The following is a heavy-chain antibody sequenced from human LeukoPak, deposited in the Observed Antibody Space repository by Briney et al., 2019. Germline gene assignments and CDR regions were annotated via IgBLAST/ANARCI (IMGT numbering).Heavy chain of an antibody. CDR2: IHTSGDT. V-gene: IGHV3-53*01. Sequence: PGGSLRLSCAASGLTGSHNYVSWVRQAPGKGLEWVSAIHTSGDTCYADSVKGRFTISRDTSKNTLYLQMNSLRAEDTAVYYCARVEGYGDYDYWGQGTLVTVSS. D-gene: IGHD4-17*01. CDR3: ARVEGYGDYDY. J-gene: IGHJ4*02. CDR1: GLTGSHNY.